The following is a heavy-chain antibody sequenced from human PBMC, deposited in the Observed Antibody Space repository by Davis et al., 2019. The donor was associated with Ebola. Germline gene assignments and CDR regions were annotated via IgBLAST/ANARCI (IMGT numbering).Heavy chain of an antibody. J-gene: IGHJ2*01. D-gene: IGHD4-17*01. Sequence: SETLSLTSTVSGYSISSGYYWGWIRQPPGKGLEWIGSIYHSGSTYYNPSLKSRVTISVDTSKNQFSLKLSSVTAADTAVYYCARPLNDYGDYWYFDLWGRGTLVTVSS. V-gene: IGHV4-38-2*02. CDR2: IYHSGST. CDR3: ARPLNDYGDYWYFDL. CDR1: GYSISSGYY.